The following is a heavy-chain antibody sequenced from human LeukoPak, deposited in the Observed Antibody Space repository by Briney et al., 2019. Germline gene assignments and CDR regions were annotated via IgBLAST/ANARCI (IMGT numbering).Heavy chain of an antibody. D-gene: IGHD6-13*01. Sequence: GAPVKVSCKASGDTFTSAGISWVRQAPGQGVEWMGWISAYNGNTNYAQKLQGRVTMTTDTSTSTAYMELRSLRSDDTAVYYCARDRASSSPFDYWGQGTLVTVSS. J-gene: IGHJ4*02. CDR3: ARDRASSSPFDY. V-gene: IGHV1-18*01. CDR1: GDTFTSAG. CDR2: ISAYNGNT.